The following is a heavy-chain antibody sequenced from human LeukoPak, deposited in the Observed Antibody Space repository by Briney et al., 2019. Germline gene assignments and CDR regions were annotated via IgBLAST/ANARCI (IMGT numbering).Heavy chain of an antibody. J-gene: IGHJ3*02. CDR2: INHSGST. D-gene: IGHD3-9*01. Sequence: SETLSLTCAVYGGSFSGYYWSWIRQPPGKGLEWIGEINHSGSTNYNPSLKSRVTISVDTSKNQFSLKLSSVTAADTAVYYCARPYYDILTGFTDAFDIWGQGTMVTVSS. V-gene: IGHV4-34*01. CDR1: GGSFSGYY. CDR3: ARPYYDILTGFTDAFDI.